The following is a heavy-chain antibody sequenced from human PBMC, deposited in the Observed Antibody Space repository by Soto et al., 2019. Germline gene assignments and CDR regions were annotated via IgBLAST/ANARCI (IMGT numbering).Heavy chain of an antibody. CDR1: DGSIGRSGYS. D-gene: IGHD1-26*01. Sequence: SGTLSLTCAVPDGSIGRSGYSWSGIRQPPGKGLEWIGYIYHSGSTYYNPSLESRVTISVDRSKNQFSLKLSSVTAADTAVYYCSRLTGRTGRYLYYWGQGTXGTVST. CDR2: IYHSGST. V-gene: IGHV4-30-2*01. J-gene: IGHJ4*02. CDR3: SRLTGRTGRYLYY.